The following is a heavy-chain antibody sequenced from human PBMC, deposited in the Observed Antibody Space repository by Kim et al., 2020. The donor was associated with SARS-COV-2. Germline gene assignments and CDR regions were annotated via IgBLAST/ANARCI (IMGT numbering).Heavy chain of an antibody. CDR1: GFTFSSYA. CDR2: ISGSDDST. D-gene: IGHD6-13*01. J-gene: IGHJ1*01. V-gene: IGHV3-23*01. Sequence: GGSLRLSCAASGFTFSSYAMSWVRQAPGKGLEWVSTISGSDDSTYYADSVKGRFTISRDNSKNTLYLQMNSLRAEDTAVYYCAQDPWYSSSWYLYFQHWGQGTLVTVSS. CDR3: AQDPWYSSSWYLYFQH.